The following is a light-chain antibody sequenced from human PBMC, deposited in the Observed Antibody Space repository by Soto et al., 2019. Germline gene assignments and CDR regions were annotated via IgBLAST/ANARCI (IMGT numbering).Light chain of an antibody. CDR3: QQYNDYPYS. Sequence: DIQMTQSPSTLSASVGDRVIITCRASQGIGPWLAWYQQKPGKAPKCLIYKASHLEDGVPSRFSGSGSETEFTLTISSLQPDDFATYYCQQYNDYPYSFGQGTQLDVK. J-gene: IGKJ2*03. V-gene: IGKV1-5*03. CDR2: KAS. CDR1: QGIGPW.